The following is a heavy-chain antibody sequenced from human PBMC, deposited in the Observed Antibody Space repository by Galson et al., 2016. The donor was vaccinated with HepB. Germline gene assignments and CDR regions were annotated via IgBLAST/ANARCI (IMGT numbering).Heavy chain of an antibody. CDR3: ARLAAAGTADY. CDR1: GYTFTSYY. Sequence: SCKASGYTFTSYYMHWVRQAPGQGLEWMGIINPSGSSTSYAQKFQGRVTMTRDTSTSTVYMELSSLRSEDTAVYYCARLAAAGTADYWGQGTLVTVSS. CDR2: INPSGSST. J-gene: IGHJ4*02. D-gene: IGHD6-13*01. V-gene: IGHV1-46*01.